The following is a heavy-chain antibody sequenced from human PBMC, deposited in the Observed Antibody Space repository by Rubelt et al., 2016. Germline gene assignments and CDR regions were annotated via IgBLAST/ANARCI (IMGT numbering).Heavy chain of an antibody. Sequence: QVQLQQWGAGLLKPSETLSLTCAVYGGSFSGYYWSWIRQPAGKGLEWIGRIYTSGSTNYNPSLKSRVTLSVDTSKNQVSLKLRSGTAADTAVYYCARDIYDSSGYYVGVDYWGQGTLVTVSS. J-gene: IGHJ4*02. CDR1: GGSFSGYY. D-gene: IGHD3-22*01. V-gene: IGHV4-59*10. CDR2: IYTSGST. CDR3: ARDIYDSSGYYVGVDY.